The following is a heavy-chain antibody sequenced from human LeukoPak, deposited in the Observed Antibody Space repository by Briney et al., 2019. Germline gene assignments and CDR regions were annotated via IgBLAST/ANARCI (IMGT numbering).Heavy chain of an antibody. J-gene: IGHJ4*02. D-gene: IGHD3-16*02. CDR3: AKDWGPYYDYVWGSYRYTHLDY. CDR1: GFTFSNYW. Sequence: PGGSLRLSCAAAGFTFSNYWMNWVRQAPGKGLEWVAYIKQDGSEKYYVDSVKGRFTISRDNTQNSLYLQMDSLSVEDTAVYYCAKDWGPYYDYVWGSYRYTHLDYWGQGTLVTVSS. V-gene: IGHV3-7*01. CDR2: IKQDGSEK.